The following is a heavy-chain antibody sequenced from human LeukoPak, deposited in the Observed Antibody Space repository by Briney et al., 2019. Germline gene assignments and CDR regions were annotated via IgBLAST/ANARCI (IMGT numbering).Heavy chain of an antibody. CDR2: IYPGDSDT. V-gene: IGHV5-51*01. J-gene: IGHJ4*02. D-gene: IGHD2-15*01. Sequence: PGESLKISCKGSGYSFTSYWIGWVRQMPGKGLEWMGIIYPGDSDTRYSPSFQGQVTISADKSISTAYLQWSSLKASDTAMYYCARAGCSGGSCYSFDYWGQGTLVTVSS. CDR1: GYSFTSYW. CDR3: ARAGCSGGSCYSFDY.